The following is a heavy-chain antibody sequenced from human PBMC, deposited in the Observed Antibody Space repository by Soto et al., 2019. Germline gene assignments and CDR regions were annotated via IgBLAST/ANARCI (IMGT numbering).Heavy chain of an antibody. Sequence: QVQLVQSGAEVKKPGSSVKVSCKASGGTFSSYAISWVRQAPGQGLEWMGGIIPIFGTANYAQKFQGRVTITADESTSTAYMELSSLRYEDTAVYYCARVFVDDYGDLHYFDYWGQGTLVTVSS. J-gene: IGHJ4*02. D-gene: IGHD4-17*01. CDR1: GGTFSSYA. CDR2: IIPIFGTA. CDR3: ARVFVDDYGDLHYFDY. V-gene: IGHV1-69*01.